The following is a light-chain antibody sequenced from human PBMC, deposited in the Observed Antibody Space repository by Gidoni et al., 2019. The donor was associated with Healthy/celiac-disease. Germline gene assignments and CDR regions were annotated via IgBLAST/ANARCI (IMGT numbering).Light chain of an antibody. J-gene: IGKJ4*01. CDR2: GAS. CDR3: PQYNNWPPTT. Sequence: EIVMTQSPATRSVSPGETATLSCRASQSVSSNLAWYQQKPGQAPRLLIYGASPRATGIPARFSGSGSGPEFPLTISRLQSEDFAVYYCPQYNNWPPTTFXGXTKVEIK. V-gene: IGKV3-15*01. CDR1: QSVSSN.